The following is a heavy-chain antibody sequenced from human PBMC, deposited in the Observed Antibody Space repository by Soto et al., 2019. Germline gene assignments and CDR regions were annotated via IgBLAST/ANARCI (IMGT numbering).Heavy chain of an antibody. Sequence: EVQLLESGGGLVQPGGSLRLSCAASGFTFSSYAMSWVRQAPGKGLEWVSAISGSGGSTYYADSVKGRFTISRDNSKNTLYLQMNSLRAEDTAVYYCAKAYYYDSSGYSADAFDIWGQGTMVTVSS. J-gene: IGHJ3*02. D-gene: IGHD3-22*01. V-gene: IGHV3-23*01. CDR1: GFTFSSYA. CDR3: AKAYYYDSSGYSADAFDI. CDR2: ISGSGGST.